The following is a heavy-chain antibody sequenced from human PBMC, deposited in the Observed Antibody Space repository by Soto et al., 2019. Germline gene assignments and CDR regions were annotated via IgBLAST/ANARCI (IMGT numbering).Heavy chain of an antibody. Sequence: GASVKVSCTASGGTFSSYAISWVRQAPGQGLEWMGGIIPIFGTANYAQKFQGRVTITADESTSTAYMELSSLRSEDTAVYYCASGPCSGGSCYSSYWGQGTLVTVSS. D-gene: IGHD2-15*01. CDR3: ASGPCSGGSCYSSY. CDR2: IIPIFGTA. CDR1: GGTFSSYA. V-gene: IGHV1-69*13. J-gene: IGHJ4*02.